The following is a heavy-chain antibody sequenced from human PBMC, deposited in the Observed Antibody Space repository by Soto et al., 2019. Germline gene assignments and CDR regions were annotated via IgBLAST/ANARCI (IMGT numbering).Heavy chain of an antibody. CDR3: ARDIPTYYMDV. J-gene: IGHJ6*03. CDR1: GGSISSSSYY. D-gene: IGHD4-17*01. Sequence: SETLSLTCTVSGGSISSSSYYWGWIRQPPGKGLEWIGSIYYSGSTYYNPSLKSRVTISVDTSKNQFSLKLSSVTAADTAVYYCARDIPTYYMDVWGKGTTVTVS. CDR2: IYYSGST. V-gene: IGHV4-39*07.